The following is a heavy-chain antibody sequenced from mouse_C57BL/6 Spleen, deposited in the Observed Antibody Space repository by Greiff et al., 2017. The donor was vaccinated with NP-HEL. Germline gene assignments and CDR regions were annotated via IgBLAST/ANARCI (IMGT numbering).Heavy chain of an antibody. J-gene: IGHJ1*03. CDR1: GYTFTDYN. CDR2: INPNNGGT. CDR3: ARSLLLYRYFDV. V-gene: IGHV1-18*01. D-gene: IGHD1-1*01. Sequence: EVQLQQSGPELVKPGASVKIPCKASGYTFTDYNMDWVKQSHGKSLEWIGDINPNNGGTIYNQKFKGKATLTVDKSSSTAYMELRSLTSEDTAVYYCARSLLLYRYFDVWGTGTTVTVSS.